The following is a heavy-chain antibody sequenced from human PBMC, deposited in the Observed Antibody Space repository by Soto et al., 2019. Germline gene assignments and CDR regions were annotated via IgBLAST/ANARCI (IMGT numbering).Heavy chain of an antibody. CDR3: AKEDSGFSGYMDV. CDR2: ITWSSDSM. Sequence: EVQLVESGGGLVQPGRSLRLSCVASGFTFYNHGMHWVRQAPGRGLEWVSGITWSSDSMGYADSVKGRFNISRDNAKNSLYLQMNSLRPEDTALYYCAKEDSGFSGYMDVWGKGTTVTVSS. CDR1: GFTFYNHG. D-gene: IGHD3-10*01. V-gene: IGHV3-9*01. J-gene: IGHJ6*03.